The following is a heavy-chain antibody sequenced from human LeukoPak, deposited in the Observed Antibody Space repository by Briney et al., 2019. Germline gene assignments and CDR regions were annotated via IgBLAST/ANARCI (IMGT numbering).Heavy chain of an antibody. J-gene: IGHJ4*02. D-gene: IGHD2-2*01. CDR2: ISGSGVST. Sequence: PGGSLRLSCAASGFTFSSYAMSWVRQAPGKGLEWVSAISGSGVSTYYADSVKGRFTISRDNSKNTLYLQMNSLRAEDTAVYYCARRCSSSSCPLSFYWGQGTLVTVSS. CDR1: GFTFSSYA. V-gene: IGHV3-23*01. CDR3: ARRCSSSSCPLSFY.